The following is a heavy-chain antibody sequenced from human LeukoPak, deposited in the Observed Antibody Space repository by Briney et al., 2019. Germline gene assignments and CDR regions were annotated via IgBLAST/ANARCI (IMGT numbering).Heavy chain of an antibody. J-gene: IGHJ6*02. CDR3: ARGRSGSYYGMDV. Sequence: SETLSLTCTVSGGSISTSIFYWNWIRQHPGKGLEWIGYIYYTGDTFYNPSLKSRVTISVDTSKNQFSLKLSSVTAADTAVYYCARGRSGSYYGMDVWGQGTTVTVSS. CDR1: GGSISTSIFY. V-gene: IGHV4-31*03. CDR2: IYYTGDT. D-gene: IGHD1-26*01.